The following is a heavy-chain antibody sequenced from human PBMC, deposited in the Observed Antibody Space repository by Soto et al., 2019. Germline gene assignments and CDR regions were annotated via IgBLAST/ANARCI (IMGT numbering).Heavy chain of an antibody. J-gene: IGHJ4*02. V-gene: IGHV1-46*01. CDR2: INPSGGST. Sequence: GASVKVSCKASGYTFTSYYMHWVRQAPGQGLEWMGIINPSGGSTSYAQKFQGRVTMTRXXXXXXVXVXLXXXXSEXTAVYDCARAYSDLWSGYYLFGYWCQGSLVTV. CDR3: ARAYSDLWSGYYLFGY. CDR1: GYTFTSYY. D-gene: IGHD3-3*01.